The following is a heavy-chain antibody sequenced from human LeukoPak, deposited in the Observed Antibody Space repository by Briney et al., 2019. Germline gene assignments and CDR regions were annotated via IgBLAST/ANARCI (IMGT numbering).Heavy chain of an antibody. CDR1: GFTFSSYA. CDR3: ARSLMSGIAAAGTTLDYYYYGMDV. CDR2: ISYDGSNK. J-gene: IGHJ6*02. Sequence: GGSLRLSCAASGFTFSSYAMHWVRQAPGKGLEWVAVISYDGSNKYYADSVKGRFTISRDNSKNTLYLQMNSLRSDDTAVYYCARSLMSGIAAAGTTLDYYYYGMDVWGQGTTVTVSS. V-gene: IGHV3-30-3*01. D-gene: IGHD6-13*01.